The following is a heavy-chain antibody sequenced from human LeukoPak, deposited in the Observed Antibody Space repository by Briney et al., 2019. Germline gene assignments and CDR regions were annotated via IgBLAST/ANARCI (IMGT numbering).Heavy chain of an antibody. CDR3: ASYSGSYHAIDY. J-gene: IGHJ4*02. CDR1: GYTFTGYY. Sequence: ASVKVSCKASGYTFTGYYMHWVRQAPGQGLEWMGWINPNSGGTNYAQKFQGRVTMTRDTSIGTAYMELSRLRSDDTAVYYCASYSGSYHAIDYWGQGTLVTVSS. CDR2: INPNSGGT. V-gene: IGHV1-2*02. D-gene: IGHD1-26*01.